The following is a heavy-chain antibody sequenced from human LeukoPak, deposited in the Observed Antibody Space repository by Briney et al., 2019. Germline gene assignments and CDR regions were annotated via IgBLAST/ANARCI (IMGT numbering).Heavy chain of an antibody. CDR3: ARDGGGYNYFDY. CDR2: IIPIFGTA. V-gene: IGHV1-69*05. D-gene: IGHD5-24*01. CDR1: GGTFSSYA. Sequence: SVKVSCKASGGTFSSYAISWVRQAPGQGLEWMGRIIPIFGTANYAQKFQGRVTITMDESTSTAYMELSSLRSEDTAVYYCARDGGGYNYFDYWGQGTLVTVSS. J-gene: IGHJ4*02.